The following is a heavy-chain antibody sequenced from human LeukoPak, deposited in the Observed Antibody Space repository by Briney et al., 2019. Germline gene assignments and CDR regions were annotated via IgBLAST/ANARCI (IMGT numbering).Heavy chain of an antibody. D-gene: IGHD3-10*01. V-gene: IGHV3-21*01. Sequence: PGGSLRLSCAASGFTFSSYSMNWVRQAPGKGLEWVSSISSSSSYIYYADSVKGRFTISRDNAKNSLYLQMNSLRAEDTAVYYCARLYYYGSGSYWSWSEKDTDYWGQGTLVTVSS. CDR2: ISSSSSYI. J-gene: IGHJ4*02. CDR3: ARLYYYGSGSYWSWSEKDTDY. CDR1: GFTFSSYS.